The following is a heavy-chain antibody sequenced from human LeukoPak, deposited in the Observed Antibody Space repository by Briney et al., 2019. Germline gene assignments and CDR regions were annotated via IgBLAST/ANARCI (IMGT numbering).Heavy chain of an antibody. CDR2: IYSGGST. D-gene: IGHD3-10*01. J-gene: IGHJ4*02. CDR3: AKGSRGYYGSGSYD. CDR1: GFTVSSNY. V-gene: IGHV3-53*01. Sequence: GGSLRLSCAASGFTVSSNYMSWVRQAPGKGLEWVSVIYSGGSTYYADSVKGRFTISRHNSKNTLYLQMNSLRAEDTAVYYCAKGSRGYYGSGSYDWGQGTLVTVSS.